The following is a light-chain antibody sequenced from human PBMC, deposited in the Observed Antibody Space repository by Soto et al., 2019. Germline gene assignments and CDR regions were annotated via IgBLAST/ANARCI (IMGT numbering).Light chain of an antibody. CDR1: QSISSW. CDR3: QQYNSYSWT. V-gene: IGKV1-5*03. Sequence: DIQMTQSPSTLSASVGDRVTITCRASQSISSWLAWYQQKPGKAPKLLIYKASSLESGVPSRFSGSGSGTVFTLTISCLQPDDFATYYCQQYNSYSWTFGQGTKVEI. CDR2: KAS. J-gene: IGKJ1*01.